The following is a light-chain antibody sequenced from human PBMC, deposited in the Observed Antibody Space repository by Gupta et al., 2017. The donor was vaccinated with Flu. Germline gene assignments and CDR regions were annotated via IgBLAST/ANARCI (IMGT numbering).Light chain of an antibody. CDR1: SSDVGGYNY. Sequence: QSALPPPASVSGSPGQSVTISCTGTSSDVGGYNYVSWYQQHPGKAPKLMIYEVSKRPPGVSSRFSGSKSGNTASLTISGRQAEGEADYYCSSDTSSSTLLFGGGTKLTVL. J-gene: IGLJ2*01. CDR2: EVS. CDR3: SSDTSSSTLL. V-gene: IGLV2-14*01.